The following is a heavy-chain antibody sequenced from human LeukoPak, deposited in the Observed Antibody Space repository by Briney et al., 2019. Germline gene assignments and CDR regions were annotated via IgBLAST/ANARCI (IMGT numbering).Heavy chain of an antibody. CDR3: ARNHEVTIFGVVHPAAGYMDV. V-gene: IGHV1-46*03. CDR1: CCTFTSYG. Sequence: GASVKVSCKASCCTFTSYGISWVRQAPGQGLEWMGIINPSGGSTSYAQKFQGRVTMTRDTSTSTVYMELSSLRSEDTAVYYCARNHEVTIFGVVHPAAGYMDVWGKGTTVTVSS. CDR2: INPSGGST. J-gene: IGHJ6*03. D-gene: IGHD3-3*01.